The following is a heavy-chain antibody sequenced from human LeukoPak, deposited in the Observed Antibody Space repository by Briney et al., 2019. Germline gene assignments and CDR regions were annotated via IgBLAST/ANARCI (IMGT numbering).Heavy chain of an antibody. J-gene: IGHJ5*02. CDR1: GFTVSSNY. CDR3: AKAWAAAGWFDP. CDR2: IYSGGKT. D-gene: IGHD6-13*01. Sequence: GGSLRLSCAASGFTVSSNYMTGVRQAPGKGLEWVSVIYSGGKTDYADSVKGRFIISRDNYKNTLYLQMNSLRAEDTAVYYCAKAWAAAGWFDPWGQGTLVTVSS. V-gene: IGHV3-53*01.